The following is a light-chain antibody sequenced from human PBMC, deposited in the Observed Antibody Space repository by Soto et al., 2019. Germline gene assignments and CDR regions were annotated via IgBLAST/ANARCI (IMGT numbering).Light chain of an antibody. Sequence: DIQMTQSPSTLSPSVGDRVTITCRASESISDWLAWYQQKPGKAPNLLIQKASTLKSGVPSRFSGSGSGTEFTLTIGSLQPDDFATYYCQQYNVYPLTFGQGTQVEVK. CDR2: KAS. CDR1: ESISDW. V-gene: IGKV1-5*03. J-gene: IGKJ1*01. CDR3: QQYNVYPLT.